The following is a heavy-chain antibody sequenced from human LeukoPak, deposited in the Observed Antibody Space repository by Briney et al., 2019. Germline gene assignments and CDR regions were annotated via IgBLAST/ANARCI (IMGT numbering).Heavy chain of an antibody. J-gene: IGHJ4*02. CDR2: LYTGGGT. CDR3: TRSGYRHPYHFDS. D-gene: IGHD3-22*01. CDR1: GFIFSDYY. V-gene: IGHV3-53*01. Sequence: PGGSLRLSCDASGFIFSDYYMSWVRQAPGKGLEWVSVLYTGGGTDHADSVKGRFTISRDNSKNTLSLQMNSLRAEDTAIYYCTRSGYRHPYHFDSWGQGTLVTVSS.